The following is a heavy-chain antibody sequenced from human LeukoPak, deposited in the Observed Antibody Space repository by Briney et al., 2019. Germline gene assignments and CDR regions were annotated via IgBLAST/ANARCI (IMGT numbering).Heavy chain of an antibody. J-gene: IGHJ4*02. CDR1: GGSISSGGYS. D-gene: IGHD3-16*01. V-gene: IGHV4-30-2*01. CDR3: ARGGGPREAYFDY. Sequence: PSQTLSLTCAVSGGSISSGGYSWSWIRQPPGKGLEWIGYIYPNGSTYYNPSLKSRVTISVDRSKNQFSLKLNSVTAADTAVYYCARGGGPREAYFDYWGQGTLVTVSS. CDR2: IYPNGST.